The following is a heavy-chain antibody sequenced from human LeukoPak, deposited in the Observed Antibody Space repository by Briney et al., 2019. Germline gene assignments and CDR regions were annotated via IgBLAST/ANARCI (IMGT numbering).Heavy chain of an antibody. CDR2: ISPSGGST. CDR3: AGGYSDDDFFNS. D-gene: IGHD5-12*01. CDR1: GLSFSNCV. V-gene: IGHV3-23*01. J-gene: IGHJ4*02. Sequence: PGGSLRLSCTTSGLSFSNCVMTWARQSPGKGLEWVSSISPSGGSTFYADSVRGRFTISRDNSKNTVYLQMRSLGAEDTAAYYCAGGYSDDDFFNSWGQGTLVTVSS.